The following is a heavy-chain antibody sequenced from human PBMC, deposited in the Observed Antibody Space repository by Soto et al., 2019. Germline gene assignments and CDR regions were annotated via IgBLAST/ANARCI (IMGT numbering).Heavy chain of an antibody. CDR1: GYTFTSYA. J-gene: IGHJ4*02. CDR2: INAGNGNT. V-gene: IGHV1-3*01. D-gene: IGHD6-13*01. Sequence: QVQLVQSGAEVKKPGASVKVSCKASGYTFTSYAMHWVRQAPGQRLEWMGWINAGNGNTKYSQKFQVRVTITRDTSASTAYMELSSLRSEDTAVYYCARVCHGIAAEDFDYWGQGTLVTVSS. CDR3: ARVCHGIAAEDFDY.